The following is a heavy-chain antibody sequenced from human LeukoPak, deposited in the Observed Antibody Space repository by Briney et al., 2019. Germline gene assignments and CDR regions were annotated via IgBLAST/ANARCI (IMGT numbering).Heavy chain of an antibody. CDR3: ARDTRPVMIVVPGYFDY. V-gene: IGHV3-30-3*01. J-gene: IGHJ4*02. Sequence: GGSLRLSCAASGFTFSSYAMHWVRQAPGKGLEWVAVISCDGSNKYYADSVKGRFTISRDNSKNTLYLQMNSLRAEDTAVYYCARDTRPVMIVVPGYFDYWGQGTLVTVSS. D-gene: IGHD3-22*01. CDR2: ISCDGSNK. CDR1: GFTFSSYA.